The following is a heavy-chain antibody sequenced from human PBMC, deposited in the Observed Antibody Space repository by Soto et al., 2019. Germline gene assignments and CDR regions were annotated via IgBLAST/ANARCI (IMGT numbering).Heavy chain of an antibody. CDR1: GFTFSNYA. J-gene: IGHJ4*02. V-gene: IGHV3-30*04. D-gene: IGHD3-10*01. CDR2: ISYDGRNK. CDR3: ARNGSGNYYHFDY. Sequence: PVGSLRLSCAASGFTFSNYAMHWVRQAPGKGLEWVAFISYDGRNKYYADSVKGRFTISRDNSKNTLYLQVNSLRADDTAVYYCARNGSGNYYHFDYWGQGTLVTVSS.